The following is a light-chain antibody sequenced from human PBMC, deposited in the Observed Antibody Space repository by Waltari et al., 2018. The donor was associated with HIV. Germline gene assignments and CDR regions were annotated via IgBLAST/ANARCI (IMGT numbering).Light chain of an antibody. J-gene: IGLJ3*02. Sequence: QSALTQPASVSGSPGQSVTVSCSGSGKDLGAYDYVSWFQQHPDKAPQLIIFDVSKRPSGISDRFSASKAGNTASLTLSGLQPEDEADYFCCSYTSSDTWVFGGGTKVTGL. CDR1: GKDLGAYDY. V-gene: IGLV2-14*03. CDR3: CSYTSSDTWV. CDR2: DVS.